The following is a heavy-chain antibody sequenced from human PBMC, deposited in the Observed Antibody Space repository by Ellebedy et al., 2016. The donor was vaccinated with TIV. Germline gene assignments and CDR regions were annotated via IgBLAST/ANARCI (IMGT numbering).Heavy chain of an antibody. Sequence: ASVKVSXXASGYTFTSYDINWVRQATGQGLEWMGWMNPNSAATGYAQKFQGRVTMTRNTSISTAYMELSNLRPDDTAVYYCVREANQGVQNFDCFDNWGQGTLITVSS. CDR2: MNPNSAAT. V-gene: IGHV1-8*01. D-gene: IGHD3-9*01. CDR1: GYTFTSYD. J-gene: IGHJ4*02. CDR3: VREANQGVQNFDCFDN.